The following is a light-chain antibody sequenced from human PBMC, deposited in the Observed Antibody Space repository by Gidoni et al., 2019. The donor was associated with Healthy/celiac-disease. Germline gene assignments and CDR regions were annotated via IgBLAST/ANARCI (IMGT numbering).Light chain of an antibody. CDR3: SSYTSSSFYV. V-gene: IGLV2-14*01. J-gene: IGLJ1*01. CDR2: EVS. CDR1: SNDVGGYNY. Sequence: QSALTRPSSVSGSPGQSITISCTGTSNDVGGYNYVSGYQQHPGKAPKLMIYEVSNRPSGVSNRFSGSKSGNTASLTISGLQAEDEADYYCSSYTSSSFYVFGTGTKVTVL.